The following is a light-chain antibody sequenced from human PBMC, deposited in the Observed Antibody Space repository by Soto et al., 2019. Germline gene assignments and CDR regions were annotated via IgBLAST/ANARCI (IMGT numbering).Light chain of an antibody. V-gene: IGLV1-47*01. CDR2: RNN. Sequence: QSVLTQPPSASGTPGQRVTISCSGSSSNIGSNYVYWYQQLPGTAPKLLIYRNNQRPSGVPDRFSGSKSGTSASLAISGHRSEDEADCYCAAWDDSLSGSVFGGGTELTVL. CDR1: SSNIGSNY. J-gene: IGLJ3*02. CDR3: AAWDDSLSGSV.